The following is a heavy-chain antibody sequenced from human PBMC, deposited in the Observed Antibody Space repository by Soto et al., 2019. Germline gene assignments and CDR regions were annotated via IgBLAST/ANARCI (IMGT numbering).Heavy chain of an antibody. V-gene: IGHV1-69*10. J-gene: IGHJ4*02. CDR1: GDTFSSYA. D-gene: IGHD3-3*01. CDR2: IIPILGTP. CDR3: AHTHDFWSGYYPGFDY. Sequence: GASVKVSCKASGDTFSSYAISWVRQAPGQGLEWMGGIIPILGTPNYAQKFQGRVTITADKSTSTAYMELSSLRSEDTATYYCAHTHDFWSGYYPGFDYWGQGTLVTVSS.